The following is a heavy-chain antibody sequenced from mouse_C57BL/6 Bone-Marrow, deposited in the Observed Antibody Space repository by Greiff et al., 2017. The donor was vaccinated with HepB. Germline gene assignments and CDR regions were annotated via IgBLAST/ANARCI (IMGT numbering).Heavy chain of an antibody. CDR1: GYTFTSYW. J-gene: IGHJ3*01. CDR2: IDPSDSYT. Sequence: QVQLQQPGAELVRPGTSVKLSCKASGYTFTSYWMHWVKQRPGQGLEWIGVIDPSDSYTNYNQKFKGKATLTVDTSSSTAYMQLSSLTSEDSAVYYCARIHYDYDRGFPYWGQGTLVTVSA. V-gene: IGHV1-59*01. CDR3: ARIHYDYDRGFPY. D-gene: IGHD2-4*01.